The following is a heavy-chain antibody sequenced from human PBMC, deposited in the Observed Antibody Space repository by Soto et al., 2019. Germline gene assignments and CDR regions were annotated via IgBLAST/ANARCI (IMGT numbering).Heavy chain of an antibody. CDR3: ASHRIAARPYYFDY. CDR2: IYYSGST. J-gene: IGHJ4*02. D-gene: IGHD6-6*01. V-gene: IGHV4-39*01. CDR1: GGSISSSGYY. Sequence: SETLSLTCTVSGGSISSSGYYWGWIRQPPGKGLEWIGSIYYSGSTYYNPSLKSRVTISVDTSKNQFSLKLSSVTAADTAVYYCASHRIAARPYYFDYWGQGTLVTVSS.